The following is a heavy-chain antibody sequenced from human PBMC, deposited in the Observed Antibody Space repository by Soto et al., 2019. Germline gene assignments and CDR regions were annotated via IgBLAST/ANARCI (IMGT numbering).Heavy chain of an antibody. CDR1: GYTFTSYY. J-gene: IGHJ4*02. CDR3: AILTTVVTFDY. Sequence: GASVKVSCKASGYTFTSYYMHWVRQAPGQGLEWMGIINPSGGSTSYAQKFQGRVTMTRDTSTSTVYMELSSLRSEDTAVYYCAILTTVVTFDYWGQGTLVTVSS. V-gene: IGHV1-46*01. CDR2: INPSGGST. D-gene: IGHD4-17*01.